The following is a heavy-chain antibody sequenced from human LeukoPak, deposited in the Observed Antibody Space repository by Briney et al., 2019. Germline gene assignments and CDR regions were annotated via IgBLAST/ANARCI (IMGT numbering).Heavy chain of an antibody. CDR2: ISGSGGST. CDR1: GFTFSSYA. V-gene: IGHV3-23*01. Sequence: PGGSLRLSCAASGFTFSSYAMSWVRQAPGKGLEWVSAISGSGGSTYYADSVKGRFTIPRDNSKNTLYLQMNSLRAEDTAVYYCAKGGLGHWGAFDIWGQGTMVTVSS. D-gene: IGHD3-16*01. CDR3: AKGGLGHWGAFDI. J-gene: IGHJ3*02.